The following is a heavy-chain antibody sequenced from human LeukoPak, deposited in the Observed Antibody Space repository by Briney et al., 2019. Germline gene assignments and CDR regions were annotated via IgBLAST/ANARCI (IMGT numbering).Heavy chain of an antibody. CDR2: ISYDGSNT. Sequence: GGSLRLSCAASGCTFRSYGMHWVRQAPGKGLEWGAVISYDGSNTYYADSVKGRFTISRDNSKNPLYLHMNSLRAEDTAVYYCARSRDILTGPFDYWGQGTLVTVSS. J-gene: IGHJ4*02. CDR3: ARSRDILTGPFDY. V-gene: IGHV3-30*03. D-gene: IGHD3-9*01. CDR1: GCTFRSYG.